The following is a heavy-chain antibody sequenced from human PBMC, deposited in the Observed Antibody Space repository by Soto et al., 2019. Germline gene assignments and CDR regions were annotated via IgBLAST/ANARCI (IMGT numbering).Heavy chain of an antibody. CDR1: GFTFTSSA. J-gene: IGHJ6*02. CDR2: IVVGSGNT. CDR3: AAEPLGCRYYYGMDV. Sequence: QMQLVQSGPEVKKPGTSVKVSCKASGFTFTSSAMQWVRQARGQRLEWIGWIVVGSGNTNYAQKFQERVTITRDMSTSTAYMELISLRSEDTAVYYCAAEPLGCRYYYGMDVWGQGTTVTVSS. V-gene: IGHV1-58*02. D-gene: IGHD2-8*01.